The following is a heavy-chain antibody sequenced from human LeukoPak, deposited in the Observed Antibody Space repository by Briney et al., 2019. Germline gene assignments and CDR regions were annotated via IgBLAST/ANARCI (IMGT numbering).Heavy chain of an antibody. D-gene: IGHD3-3*01. CDR2: ISSSSSYI. Sequence: GGSLRLSCAASGFTFSSYSMNWVRQAPGKGLEWVSSISSSSSYIYYADSVKGRFTISRDNAKNSLYLQMNSLRAEDTAVYYCARDTRRFLEWLVNNYYYYMDVWGKGTTVTVSS. CDR1: GFTFSSYS. V-gene: IGHV3-21*01. CDR3: ARDTRRFLEWLVNNYYYYMDV. J-gene: IGHJ6*03.